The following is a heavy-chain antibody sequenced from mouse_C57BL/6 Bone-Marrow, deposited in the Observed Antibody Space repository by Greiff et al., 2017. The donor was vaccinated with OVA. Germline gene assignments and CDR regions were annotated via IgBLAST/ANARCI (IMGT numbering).Heavy chain of an antibody. D-gene: IGHD2-4*01. CDR2: INYDGSST. J-gene: IGHJ1*03. CDR1: GFTFSDYY. CDR3: AREGRGYYDYGYWYFDV. V-gene: IGHV5-16*01. Sequence: EVQLVESEGGLVQPGSSMKLSCTASGFTFSDYYMAWVRQVPEKGLEWVANINYDGSSTYYLDSLKSRFIISRDNAKNILYLQMSSLKSEDTATYYCAREGRGYYDYGYWYFDVWGTGTTVTVSS.